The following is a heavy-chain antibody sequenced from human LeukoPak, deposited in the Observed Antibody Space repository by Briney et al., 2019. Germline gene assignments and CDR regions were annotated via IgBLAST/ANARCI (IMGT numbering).Heavy chain of an antibody. D-gene: IGHD3-10*01. CDR1: GFTIGDYA. V-gene: IGHV3-49*04. J-gene: IGHJ4*02. CDR2: ISSKAYGGTT. CDR3: TRDPADREFGECYFDY. Sequence: PVGPLRLSCTASGFTIGDYAMSWVRQARGKGLEWVGFISSKAYGGTTEYAASLKGRFTISRDDSKSISHLKINSLKTQDTAVYYCTRDPADREFGECYFDYWGQGTLVTVSS.